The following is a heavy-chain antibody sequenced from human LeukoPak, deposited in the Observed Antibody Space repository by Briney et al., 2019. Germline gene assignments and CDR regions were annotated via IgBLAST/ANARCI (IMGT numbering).Heavy chain of an antibody. D-gene: IGHD1-26*01. Sequence: GGSLRLSCAASGFTFNSYAMHWVRQAPGKGLEWVAVISYNGNNKYYADSVKGRFTISRDNSQNTLYLHMSSLRPEDTAVYYCARVLGPTDFYYYYMDVWGKGTTVTVSS. CDR3: ARVLGPTDFYYYYMDV. CDR1: GFTFNSYA. V-gene: IGHV3-30*04. J-gene: IGHJ6*03. CDR2: ISYNGNNK.